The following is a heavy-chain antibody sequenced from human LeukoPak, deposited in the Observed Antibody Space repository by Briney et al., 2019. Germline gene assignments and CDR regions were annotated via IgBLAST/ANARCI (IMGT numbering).Heavy chain of an antibody. V-gene: IGHV4-34*01. J-gene: IGHJ4*02. CDR2: INYGGDT. Sequence: SETLSLTCGVDGGSFSGYDWSWVRQPPGKGLEWIGEINYGGDTNYNPSLKSRVTISVDTSKNQFSLKVRSVTAADTAVYYCAKDRILRVTMVDYWGQGTLVTVSS. CDR3: AKDRILRVTMVDY. CDR1: GGSFSGYD. D-gene: IGHD4/OR15-4a*01.